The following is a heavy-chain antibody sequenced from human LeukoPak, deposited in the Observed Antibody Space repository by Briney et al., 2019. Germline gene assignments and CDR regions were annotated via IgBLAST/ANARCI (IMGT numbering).Heavy chain of an antibody. D-gene: IGHD3-16*01. J-gene: IGHJ3*02. CDR1: GFTFDDYA. CDR2: ISWNSGSI. CDR3: AKDKENDPLAFDI. Sequence: GGSLRLSCAVSGFTFDDYAMHWVRQAPGKGLEWVSGISWNSGSIGYADSVKGRFTISRDNAKNSLYLQMNSLRAEDTALYYCAKDKENDPLAFDIWGQGTMVTVSS. V-gene: IGHV3-9*01.